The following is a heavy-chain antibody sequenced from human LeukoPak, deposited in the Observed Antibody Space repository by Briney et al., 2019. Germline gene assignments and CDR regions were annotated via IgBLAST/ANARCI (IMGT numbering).Heavy chain of an antibody. J-gene: IGHJ4*02. CDR1: GFTFSNAW. D-gene: IGHD3-10*01. Sequence: GGSLRLSCAASGFTFSNAWMSWVRQAPGKGLEWVGRIKSKTDGGTTDYAAPVKGRFTISRDDSKNTLYLQMNSLKTEDTAVYYCTTAIRFGELWAPARPLDYWGQGTLVTVSS. V-gene: IGHV3-15*01. CDR2: IKSKTDGGTT. CDR3: TTAIRFGELWAPARPLDY.